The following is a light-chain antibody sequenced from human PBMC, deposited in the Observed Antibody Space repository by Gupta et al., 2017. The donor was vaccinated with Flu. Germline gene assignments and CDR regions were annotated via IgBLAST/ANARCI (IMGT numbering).Light chain of an antibody. CDR2: DVT. V-gene: IGLV2-11*03. Sequence: VTISWTGTGSDVGGYNHGAWYHQHPGKAPKLMIFDVTQRPAGVPDRFSGSKSGNTASLTISGLQADDEADYYGCSDADTFIWVFAGGTTLTV. J-gene: IGLJ3*02. CDR1: GSDVGGYNH. CDR3: CSDADTFIWV.